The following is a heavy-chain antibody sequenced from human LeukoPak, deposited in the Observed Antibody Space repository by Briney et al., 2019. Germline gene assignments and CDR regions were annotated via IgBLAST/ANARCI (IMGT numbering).Heavy chain of an antibody. CDR3: SIYIGSTSLYNWFDP. V-gene: IGHV3-30*03. J-gene: IGHJ5*02. CDR1: GFTFSTYA. D-gene: IGHD2-2*01. Sequence: GGSLRLSCTVSGFTFSTYAMHWVRQAPGKGLEWVAVTAYDGSNTYYLDSVKGRFTISRDNSENTLYLQMNSLRAEDTAVYYCSIYIGSTSLYNWFDPWGQGTLVTVSS. CDR2: TAYDGSNT.